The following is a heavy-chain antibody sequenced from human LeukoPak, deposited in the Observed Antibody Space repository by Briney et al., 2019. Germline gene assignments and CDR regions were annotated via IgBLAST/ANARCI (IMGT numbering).Heavy chain of an antibody. CDR1: GFTFSSSW. J-gene: IGHJ4*02. V-gene: IGHV3-7*04. CDR2: IRPDGSEA. D-gene: IGHD3-16*01. Sequence: PGGSLRLSRAASGFTFSSSWMTWVRQAPGKGLEWVAVIRPDGSEAAYVDSVIGRFTISRDNAKNSLFLQMISLRVEDTAVYYCTRDRAYKTFDYWGQGALVTVSS. CDR3: TRDRAYKTFDY.